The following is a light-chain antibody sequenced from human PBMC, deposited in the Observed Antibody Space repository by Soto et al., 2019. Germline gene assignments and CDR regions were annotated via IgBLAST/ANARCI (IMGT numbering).Light chain of an antibody. Sequence: QSVLTQPPSVSAAPGQTVTISCSGSTSNVGNNYVSWYQQLPGTAPKLLIYENDKRPSGIPDRFSGSKSGTSATLAITGLQTGDEADYYCGTWDTSLSAVFGGGTKLTVL. V-gene: IGLV1-51*02. J-gene: IGLJ3*02. CDR2: END. CDR3: GTWDTSLSAV. CDR1: TSNVGNNY.